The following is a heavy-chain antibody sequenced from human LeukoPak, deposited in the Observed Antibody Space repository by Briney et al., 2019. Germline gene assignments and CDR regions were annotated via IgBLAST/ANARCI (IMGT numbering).Heavy chain of an antibody. CDR3: GRGWTIVGATLNY. D-gene: IGHD1-26*01. Sequence: PGGSLRLSCVRSGFTFSSYAMYGVRQAPGKGLEWVSVISGSSVATYYANSVRGRFTISRDNSKNTLYLQMNSLRAQDTAVYDCGRGWTIVGATLNYWGPGTLVTVSS. CDR1: GFTFSSYA. CDR2: ISGSSVAT. J-gene: IGHJ4*02. V-gene: IGHV3-23*01.